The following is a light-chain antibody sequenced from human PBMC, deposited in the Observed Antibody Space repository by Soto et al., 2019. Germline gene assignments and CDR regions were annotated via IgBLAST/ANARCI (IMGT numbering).Light chain of an antibody. CDR2: WAS. J-gene: IGKJ1*01. Sequence: DIVMTQSPDSLAVSLGERATINCKSXXSVLHTPNDKNYLGWYQQKPGQPPRXXIYWASTRESGVPDRFSGSGSGTEFTLTISSLQPDDFATYYCQHYNSYSEAFGQGTKVDIK. CDR1: XSVLHTPNDKNY. CDR3: QHYNSYSEA. V-gene: IGKV4-1*01.